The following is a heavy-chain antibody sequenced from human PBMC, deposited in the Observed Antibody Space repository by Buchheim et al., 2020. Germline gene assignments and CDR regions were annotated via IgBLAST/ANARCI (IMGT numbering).Heavy chain of an antibody. Sequence: QVQLVESGGGVVQPGRSLRLSCAASGFTFSSYAMHWVRQAPGKGLEWVAVISYDGSNKYYADSVKGRFTISRDNSKNTLYLQMNSLRAEDTAVYYCARDQWLATTKYFDYWGQGTL. CDR2: ISYDGSNK. D-gene: IGHD4-17*01. J-gene: IGHJ4*02. V-gene: IGHV3-30*04. CDR3: ARDQWLATTKYFDY. CDR1: GFTFSSYA.